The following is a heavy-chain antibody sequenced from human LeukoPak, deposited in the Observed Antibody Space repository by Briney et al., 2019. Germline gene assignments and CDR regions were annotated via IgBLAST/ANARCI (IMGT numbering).Heavy chain of an antibody. CDR3: ARSPADYDILTGYYRVYYFDY. CDR1: GFSIRTFW. CDR2: IRGDESRL. J-gene: IGHJ4*02. V-gene: IGHV3-7*01. Sequence: GGSLRLSCVASGFSIRTFWMTWVRQAPGKGLEWVANIRGDESRLYYVDSVKGRFTISRDNARNSLYLQMSDLRAEDTAVYYCARSPADYDILTGYYRVYYFDYWGQGTLVTVSS. D-gene: IGHD3-9*01.